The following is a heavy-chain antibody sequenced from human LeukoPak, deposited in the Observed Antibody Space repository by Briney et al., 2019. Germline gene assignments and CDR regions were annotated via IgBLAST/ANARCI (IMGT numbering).Heavy chain of an antibody. Sequence: GGSLRLSCAASGFTFDDYAMNWVRQAPGKGLEWVSSISGDSIHILYADSVKGRFTISRDNAKNSLYLQMNSLRAEDTAVYYCARGETRGATPGFDPWGQGTLVTVSS. D-gene: IGHD1-26*01. CDR1: GFTFDDYA. CDR2: ISGDSIHI. CDR3: ARGETRGATPGFDP. V-gene: IGHV3-21*01. J-gene: IGHJ5*02.